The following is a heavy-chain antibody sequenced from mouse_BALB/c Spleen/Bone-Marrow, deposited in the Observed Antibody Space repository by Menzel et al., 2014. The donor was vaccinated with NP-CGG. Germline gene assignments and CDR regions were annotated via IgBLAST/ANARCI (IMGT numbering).Heavy chain of an antibody. J-gene: IGHJ2*01. CDR1: GFSLTSYG. D-gene: IGHD4-1*01. V-gene: IGHV2-9*02. CDR2: KWAGGTT. CDR3: ARTGTKDYFDY. Sequence: VKLMESGPGLVAPSQSLSITCTVSGFSLTSYGVHWVRQPPGKGLEWLGVKWAGGTTSYNSALMSRLSISRDNSKSXVFLKMNSLQTDDTAIYYCARTGTKDYFDYWGQGTTLTVSS.